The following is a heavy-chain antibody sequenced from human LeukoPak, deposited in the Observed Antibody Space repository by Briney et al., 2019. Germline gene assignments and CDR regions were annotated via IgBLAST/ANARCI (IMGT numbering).Heavy chain of an antibody. CDR3: ARRYYDSSGYYYFDY. V-gene: IGHV4-59*01. Sequence: PSETLSLTCTVSGSSISTYYWSWIRQPPGKGLEWIGYIFHSGSTNYNPSLKSRVTISVDTSKNQFSLKLSSVTAADTAVYYCARRYYDSSGYYYFDYWGQGTLVTVSS. D-gene: IGHD3-22*01. CDR1: GSSISTYY. J-gene: IGHJ4*02. CDR2: IFHSGST.